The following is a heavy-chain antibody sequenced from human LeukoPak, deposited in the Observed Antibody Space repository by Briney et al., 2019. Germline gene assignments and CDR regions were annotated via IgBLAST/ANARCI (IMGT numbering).Heavy chain of an antibody. D-gene: IGHD4-17*01. CDR3: ARDPNLGDYLENYFDY. V-gene: IGHV1-2*04. CDR2: INPNIGGT. J-gene: IGHJ4*02. Sequence: ASVKLSCKASGYTFTVYYIHWVRQSPRQGLEWMVWINPNIGGTNYAHKFQSWVTMTSDTSITTANMELSRLRSDDTGVYYCARDPNLGDYLENYFDYWGQGTLVTVSS. CDR1: GYTFTVYY.